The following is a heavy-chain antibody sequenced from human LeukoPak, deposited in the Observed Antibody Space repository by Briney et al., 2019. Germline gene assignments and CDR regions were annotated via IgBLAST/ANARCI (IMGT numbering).Heavy chain of an antibody. J-gene: IGHJ4*02. CDR2: IREDGTEK. D-gene: IGHD7-27*01. Sequence: GGSLRLSCTASGFTFSGTWMTWVRQAPGKGLEWVANIREDGTEKNYVDSVKGRFTISRDNAKNSLFLQMSNLRDDDTAIYYCARHVGISFWGPGTLVTVSS. CDR1: GFTFSGTW. V-gene: IGHV3-7*01. CDR3: ARHVGISF.